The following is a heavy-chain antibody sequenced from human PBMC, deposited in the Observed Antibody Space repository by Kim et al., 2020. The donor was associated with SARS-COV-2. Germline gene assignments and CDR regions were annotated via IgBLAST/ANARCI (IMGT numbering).Heavy chain of an antibody. J-gene: IGHJ6*02. Sequence: ASVKVSCKASGYTFTSYGISWVRQAPGQGLEWMGWISAYNGNTNYAQKLQGRVTMTTDTSTSTAYMELRSLRSDDTAVYYCAREGEGYSGYDQYYYYGMDVWGQGTTVTVSS. CDR3: AREGEGYSGYDQYYYYGMDV. V-gene: IGHV1-18*01. CDR2: ISAYNGNT. CDR1: GYTFTSYG. D-gene: IGHD5-12*01.